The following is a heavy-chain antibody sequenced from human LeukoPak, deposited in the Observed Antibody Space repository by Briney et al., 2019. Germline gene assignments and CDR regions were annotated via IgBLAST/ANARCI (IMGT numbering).Heavy chain of an antibody. J-gene: IGHJ4*02. CDR1: GFTFDDYA. D-gene: IGHD5-18*01. CDR2: ISWNGGSI. Sequence: PGGSPRLTCAASGFTFDDYAMHWVRQAPGKGLEGVSGISWNGGSIGYADSVKGRFTISRDNAKNSLYLQMNSLRAEDMALYYCAKGQLWLRDYFYYWGQGTLVTVSS. CDR3: AKGQLWLRDYFYY. V-gene: IGHV3-9*03.